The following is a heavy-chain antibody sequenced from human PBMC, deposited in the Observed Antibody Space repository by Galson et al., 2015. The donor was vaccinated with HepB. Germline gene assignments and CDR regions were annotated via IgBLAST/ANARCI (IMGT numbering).Heavy chain of an antibody. D-gene: IGHD2-21*02. V-gene: IGHV1-18*01. CDR1: GYTFTSYG. CDR3: ARDPLAYCGGDCLFDY. Sequence: SVKVSCKASGYTFTSYGISWVRQAPGQGLEWMGWISAYNGNTNYAQKLQGRVTMTTDTSTSTAYMELRSLRSDDTAVYYCARDPLAYCGGDCLFDYWGQGILVTVSS. CDR2: ISAYNGNT. J-gene: IGHJ4*02.